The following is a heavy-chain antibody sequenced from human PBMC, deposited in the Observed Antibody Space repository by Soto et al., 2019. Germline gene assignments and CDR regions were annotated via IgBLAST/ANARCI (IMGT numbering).Heavy chain of an antibody. J-gene: IGHJ5*02. Sequence: PGGSLRLSCAASGFTFSSYGMHWVRQAPGKGLEWVAVIWYDGSNKYYADSVKGRFTISRDNSKNTLYLQMNSLRAEDTAVYYCARDDYCSSTSCPYNWFDPWAREPWSPSPQ. CDR1: GFTFSSYG. CDR2: IWYDGSNK. CDR3: ARDDYCSSTSCPYNWFDP. V-gene: IGHV3-33*01. D-gene: IGHD2-2*01.